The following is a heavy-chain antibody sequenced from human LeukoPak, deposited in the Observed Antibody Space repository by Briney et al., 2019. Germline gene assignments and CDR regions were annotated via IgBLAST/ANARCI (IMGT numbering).Heavy chain of an antibody. CDR1: GGSISSSNYY. V-gene: IGHV4-39*07. Sequence: SETLSLTCTVSGGSISSSNYYWGWIRQPPGKGLEWIGNIYYTGSTYYNPSLKSRVTISVDTSKNQFSLKLSSVTAADTAVYYCARTTEGGYTYGYFYYYYMDVWGKGTTVTISS. CDR2: IYYTGST. J-gene: IGHJ6*03. D-gene: IGHD5-18*01. CDR3: ARTTEGGYTYGYFYYYYMDV.